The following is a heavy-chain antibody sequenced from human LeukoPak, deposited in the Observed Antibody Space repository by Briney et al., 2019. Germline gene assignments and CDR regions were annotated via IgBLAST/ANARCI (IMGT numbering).Heavy chain of an antibody. CDR1: GGSISSYY. CDR2: IYYSGST. Sequence: PSETPSLTCTVSGGSISSYYWSWIRQPPGKGLEWIGYIYYSGSTNYNPSLKSRVTISVDTSKNQFSLKLSSVTAADTAVYYCARVFTVDAFDIWGQGTMVTVSS. V-gene: IGHV4-59*01. D-gene: IGHD4-17*01. CDR3: ARVFTVDAFDI. J-gene: IGHJ3*02.